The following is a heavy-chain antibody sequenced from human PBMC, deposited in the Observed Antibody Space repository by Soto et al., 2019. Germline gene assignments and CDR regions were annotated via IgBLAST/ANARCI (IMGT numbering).Heavy chain of an antibody. V-gene: IGHV1-69*18. CDR2: IIPFIGTA. CDR1: GGTFSSYA. Sequence: QVQLVQSGAEVKKPGSSVTVSCKASGGTFSSYAISWVRQAPGQGLEWMGRIIPFIGTANYEQKFQGRVTITADESTSTDYMELTSLRSEDTAVYYCARVVMTTVPASYYYGRDVWGQGTTVTVSS. D-gene: IGHD4-4*01. J-gene: IGHJ6*02. CDR3: ARVVMTTVPASYYYGRDV.